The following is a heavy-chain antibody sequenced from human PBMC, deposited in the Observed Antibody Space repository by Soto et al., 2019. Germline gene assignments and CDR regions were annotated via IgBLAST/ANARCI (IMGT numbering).Heavy chain of an antibody. J-gene: IGHJ4*02. V-gene: IGHV4-28*01. D-gene: IGHD2-8*02. CDR2: ISSGGAT. CDR1: GTSISGDCW. CDR3: TRKTGGYYFFEY. Sequence: QVQLQESGPGLVKPSDTLSLTCAVSGTSISGDCWWGWIRQTPGKGLEWIGYISSGGATHYNPSLGSRLTMSVDTSRSQFSLKLSSVTAVDAALYYCTRKTGGYYFFEYWGRGTLVTVSS.